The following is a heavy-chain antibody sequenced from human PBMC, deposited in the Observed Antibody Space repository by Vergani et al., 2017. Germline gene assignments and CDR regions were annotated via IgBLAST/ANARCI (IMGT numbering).Heavy chain of an antibody. CDR1: GGSFTSYH. J-gene: IGHJ6*03. CDR3: ARVNTETNGHLYYYYYMDV. CDR2: IDHTGRP. V-gene: IGHV4-34*01. Sequence: QVQLQQWGGGPLKPSETLSLTCVVNGGSFTSYHWTWIRQSPGEGREWVGDIDHTGRPDYNPSLKSRLTMSVDKSRNQFSLTLNSVTATDTAIYFCARVNTETNGHLYYYYYMDVWVRGAEVTVS. D-gene: IGHD4-11*01.